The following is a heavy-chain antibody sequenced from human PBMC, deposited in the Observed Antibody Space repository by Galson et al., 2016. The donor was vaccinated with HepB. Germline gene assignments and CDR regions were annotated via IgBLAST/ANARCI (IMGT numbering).Heavy chain of an antibody. V-gene: IGHV4-34*01. CDR2: INHRGRT. CDR3: ASLRRDSSAHIPFEH. J-gene: IGHJ4*02. CDR1: GGSFSGHY. Sequence: SETLSLTCAVYGGSFSGHYWSWIRQPPGKGLEWIGEINHRGRTNYNPSLKSRVTLSVDASKNHFSLNLSSVTAADTAVYFCASLRRDSSAHIPFEHWGQGALVTVSS. D-gene: IGHD3-22*01.